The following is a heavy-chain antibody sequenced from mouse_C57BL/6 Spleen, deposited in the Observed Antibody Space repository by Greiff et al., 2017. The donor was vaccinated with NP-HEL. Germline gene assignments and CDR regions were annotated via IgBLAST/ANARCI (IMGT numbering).Heavy chain of an antibody. D-gene: IGHD2-3*01. CDR1: GYSFTGYY. CDR2: INPSTGGT. J-gene: IGHJ4*01. Sequence: EVQLQHSGPELVKPGASVKISCKASGYSFTGYYMNWVKQSPEKSLEWIGEINPSTGGTTYNQKFKAKATLTVDKSSSTAYMQLKSLTSEDSAVYYCARGYDGLYAMDYWGQGTSVTVSS. V-gene: IGHV1-42*01. CDR3: ARGYDGLYAMDY.